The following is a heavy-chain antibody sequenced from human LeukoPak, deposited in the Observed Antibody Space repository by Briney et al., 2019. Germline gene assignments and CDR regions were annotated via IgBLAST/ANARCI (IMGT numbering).Heavy chain of an antibody. CDR3: IRDFRSADL. CDR2: IYVDGRTT. Sequence: PGGSLRLSCVASGFTFSNYWMHWVRHPPGKGLVWVSRIYVDGRTTNYADPVKGRFTISRDNAKNTVYLEMNSLSVEDTAIYYCIRDFRSADLWGQGTLVTVSS. V-gene: IGHV3-74*01. J-gene: IGHJ5*02. CDR1: GFTFSNYW.